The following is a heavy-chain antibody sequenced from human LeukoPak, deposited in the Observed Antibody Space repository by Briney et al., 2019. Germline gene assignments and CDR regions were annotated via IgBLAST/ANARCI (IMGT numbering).Heavy chain of an antibody. V-gene: IGHV3-33*01. CDR2: IWADGSNK. CDR3: ASGGFYDFWSGYYTPFDY. D-gene: IGHD3-3*01. Sequence: GGSLRLSCAASGFTFSSYVMHWVRQAPGKGLEWVAVIWADGSNKYYADSVKGRFTISRDNSKNTLYLQMNSLRVEDTAMYYCASGGFYDFWSGYYTPFDYWGQGTLVTVSS. J-gene: IGHJ4*02. CDR1: GFTFSSYV.